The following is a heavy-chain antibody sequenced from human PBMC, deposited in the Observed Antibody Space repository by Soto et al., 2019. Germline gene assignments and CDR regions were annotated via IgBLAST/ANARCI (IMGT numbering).Heavy chain of an antibody. Sequence: QVPLGESWGGVLQPGRSLRLSCAATVFTFNSYGMHSVRQAPGKGLEWVAVIWYYGSNKYYADSVKGRFTISRDNSKNTLYLQMNSLRSDDTAVYYCARSHNWTYVGVAHWGEGTLVTVSS. J-gene: IGHJ4*02. CDR2: IWYYGSNK. CDR1: VFTFNSYG. CDR3: ARSHNWTYVGVAH. V-gene: IGHV3-33*01. D-gene: IGHD1-7*01.